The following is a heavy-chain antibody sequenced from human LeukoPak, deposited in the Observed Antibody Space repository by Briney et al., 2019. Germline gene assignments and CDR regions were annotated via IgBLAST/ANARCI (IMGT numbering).Heavy chain of an antibody. CDR2: IYYSGST. Sequence: KPSETLSLNCTVSGGSISSYYWSWIRQPPGKGLGWIGYIYYSGSTNYNPSLKSRVTISVDTSKNQFSLKLSSVTAADTAVYYCARYSGSPNWYYYYYMDVWGKGTTVTVSS. D-gene: IGHD1-26*01. CDR1: GGSISSYY. CDR3: ARYSGSPNWYYYYYMDV. V-gene: IGHV4-59*01. J-gene: IGHJ6*03.